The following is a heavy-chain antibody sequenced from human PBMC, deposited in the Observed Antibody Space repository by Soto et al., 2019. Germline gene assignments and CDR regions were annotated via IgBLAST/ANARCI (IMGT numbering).Heavy chain of an antibody. J-gene: IGHJ4*02. CDR1: GGSISSGDYY. D-gene: IGHD6-13*01. V-gene: IGHV4-30-4*01. CDR3: AREKSSSSWYPDY. Sequence: SETLSLTCTVSGGSISSGDYYWSWIRQPPGKGLEWIGYIYYSGSTYYNPSLKSRVTISVDTSKNQFSLKLSSVTAADTAVYYCAREKSSSSWYPDYWGQGTLVTVSS. CDR2: IYYSGST.